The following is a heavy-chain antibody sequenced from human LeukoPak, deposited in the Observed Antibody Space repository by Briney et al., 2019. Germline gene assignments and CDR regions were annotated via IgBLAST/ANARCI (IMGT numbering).Heavy chain of an antibody. V-gene: IGHV4-59*01. J-gene: IGHJ3*02. CDR3: ARDGGCGSSTGCYPDAFHI. D-gene: IGHD2-2*01. CDR2: IYYSGSA. Sequence: SETLSLTCTVSGGSLSDNYWSWARQPPGKGLEWIGYIYYSGSANYNPSLASRVTMSVDTSKNQFSLKLNSVTAADTAVYYCARDGGCGSSTGCYPDAFHIWGQGTMVTVSS. CDR1: GGSLSDNY.